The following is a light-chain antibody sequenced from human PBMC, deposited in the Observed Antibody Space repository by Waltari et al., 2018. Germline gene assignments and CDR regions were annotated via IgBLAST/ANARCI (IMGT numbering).Light chain of an antibody. Sequence: FQMNQSPSSLSASVGDRVTITCRGSQSISPYLNWYQQKPGKGPNLLIYAASSLQSVVLSRFSVSRSGTDFTLTISSRLPEEFATYYRQQSYGPLTFGGASKVEI. CDR2: AAS. CDR3: QQSYGPLT. CDR1: QSISPY. J-gene: IGKJ4*01. V-gene: IGKV1-39*01.